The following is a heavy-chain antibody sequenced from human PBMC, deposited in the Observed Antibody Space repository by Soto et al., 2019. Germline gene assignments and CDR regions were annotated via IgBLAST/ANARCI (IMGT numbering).Heavy chain of an antibody. CDR1: GCSISSYY. V-gene: IGHV4-59*08. CDR2: IYYSGGT. CDR3: ARHPTSTYDFWSGYPPHRFDP. J-gene: IGHJ5*02. D-gene: IGHD3-3*01. Sequence: PSETRSLTCTVSGCSISSYYWSWIRQPPGKGLEWIGYIYYSGGTNYNPSLKSRVTISVDTSKNQFSLKLSSVTAADTAVYYCARHPTSTYDFWSGYPPHRFDPWGQGTLVTVSS.